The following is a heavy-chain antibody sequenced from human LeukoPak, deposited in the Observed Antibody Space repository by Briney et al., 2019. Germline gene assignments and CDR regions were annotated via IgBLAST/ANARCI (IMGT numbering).Heavy chain of an antibody. Sequence: SVKVSCKASGGTFSSYAISWVRQAPRQGLEWMGRIIPIFGTANYAQKFQGRVTITTDESTSTAYMELRSLRSEDTAVYYCARARNYYYYMDVWGKGTTVTVSS. CDR3: ARARNYYYYMDV. CDR1: GGTFSSYA. V-gene: IGHV1-69*05. J-gene: IGHJ6*03. CDR2: IIPIFGTA.